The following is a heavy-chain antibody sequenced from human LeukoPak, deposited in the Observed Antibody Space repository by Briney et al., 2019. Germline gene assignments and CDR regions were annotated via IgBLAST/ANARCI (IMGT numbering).Heavy chain of an antibody. Sequence: ASVKVSCKASGYTFTSYGISWVRQAPGQGLEWMGRIIPILGIANYAQKFQGRVTINADKSTSTAYMELSSLRSEDTDVYYCARGWFDPWGQGTLVTVSS. CDR3: ARGWFDP. CDR1: GYTFTSYG. V-gene: IGHV1-69*04. CDR2: IIPILGIA. J-gene: IGHJ5*02.